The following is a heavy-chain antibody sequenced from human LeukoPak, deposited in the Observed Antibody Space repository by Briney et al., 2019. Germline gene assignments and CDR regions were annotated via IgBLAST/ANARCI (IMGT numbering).Heavy chain of an antibody. Sequence: PGGSLRLSCAASGFTVSSNYMSWVRQAPGKGLEWVSIIYSGGSTFYADSVKGRFTISRDNSKNTLYLQMNSLRAEDTAVYYCAKEVYGDSTGGRFHHWGQGTLVIVSS. D-gene: IGHD4-17*01. V-gene: IGHV3-53*01. CDR2: IYSGGST. CDR1: GFTVSSNY. J-gene: IGHJ1*01. CDR3: AKEVYGDSTGGRFHH.